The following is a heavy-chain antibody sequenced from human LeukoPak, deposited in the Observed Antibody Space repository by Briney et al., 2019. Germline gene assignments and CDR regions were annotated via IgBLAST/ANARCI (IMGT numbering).Heavy chain of an antibody. CDR1: GYTFTSYD. V-gene: IGHV1-8*01. J-gene: IGHJ4*02. Sequence: ASVKVSCKASGYTFTSYDINWVRQATGQGLEWMGWMNPNSGNTGYAQKFQGRVTMTRNTSISTAYMELSSLRSEDTAVYYCARGVFSLYYYDSSGYDYWGQGTLVTVSS. D-gene: IGHD3-22*01. CDR3: ARGVFSLYYYDSSGYDY. CDR2: MNPNSGNT.